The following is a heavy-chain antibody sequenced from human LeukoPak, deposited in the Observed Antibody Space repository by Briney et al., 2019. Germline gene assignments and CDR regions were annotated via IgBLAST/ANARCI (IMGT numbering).Heavy chain of an antibody. V-gene: IGHV3-23*01. D-gene: IGHD3/OR15-3a*01. CDR1: GITLSNYG. J-gene: IGHJ4*02. CDR3: AKRGVVIRVILVGFHKEAYYFES. CDR2: ISDSGGST. Sequence: AGGSLRLSCAVSGITLSNYGMSWVRQAPGKGLEWVAGISDSGGSTKYADSVKGRFTIARDNRKNTLYLQMNSLRAEDRAVYFCAKRGVVIRVILVGFHKEAYYFESWGQGALVTVSS.